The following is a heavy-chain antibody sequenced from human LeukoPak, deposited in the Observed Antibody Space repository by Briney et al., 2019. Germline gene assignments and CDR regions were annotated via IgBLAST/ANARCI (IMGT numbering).Heavy chain of an antibody. CDR3: TRVGYIDEGIDY. V-gene: IGHV3-7*04. Sequence: RGGSLRLSCVASGFPFSSYWMTWVRQAPGKGLEWVANIKQDGSKKSYVDSVKGRFTISRDNAKNSLYLQMNSLRAEDTAIYYCTRVGYIDEGIDYWGQGTLVTVSS. CDR2: IKQDGSKK. CDR1: GFPFSSYW. J-gene: IGHJ4*02. D-gene: IGHD5-24*01.